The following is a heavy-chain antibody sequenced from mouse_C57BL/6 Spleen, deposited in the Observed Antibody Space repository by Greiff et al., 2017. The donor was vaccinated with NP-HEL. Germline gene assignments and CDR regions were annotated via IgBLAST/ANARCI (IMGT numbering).Heavy chain of an antibody. Sequence: VNLVESGAELVRPGASVKLSCKASGYTFTDYYINWVKQRPGQGLEWIARIYPGSGNTYYNEKFKGKATLTAEKSSSTAYMQLSSLTSEDSAVYFCARNYYGSNAMDYWGQGTSVTVSS. J-gene: IGHJ4*01. CDR3: ARNYYGSNAMDY. CDR2: IYPGSGNT. D-gene: IGHD1-1*01. V-gene: IGHV1-76*01. CDR1: GYTFTDYY.